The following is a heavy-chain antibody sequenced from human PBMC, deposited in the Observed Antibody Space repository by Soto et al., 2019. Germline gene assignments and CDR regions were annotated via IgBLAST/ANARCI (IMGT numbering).Heavy chain of an antibody. J-gene: IGHJ6*02. V-gene: IGHV3-30-3*01. D-gene: IGHD2-15*01. CDR2: ISYDGNNK. CDR1: GFTFSSYV. Sequence: QVQLVESGGGVVQPGRSLRLSCAASGFTFSSYVMHWVRQAPGKGLEWVAVISYDGNNKYYADSVKGRFTISRDNSKNPLDLQMSSLRAEDTAVYYCARAGCDGGRCYTLVGLRYGMDVWGQGTTVTVSS. CDR3: ARAGCDGGRCYTLVGLRYGMDV.